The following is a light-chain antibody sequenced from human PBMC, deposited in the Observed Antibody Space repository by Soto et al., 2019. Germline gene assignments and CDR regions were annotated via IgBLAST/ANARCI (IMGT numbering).Light chain of an antibody. CDR3: QQTDSYPLT. J-gene: IGKJ4*01. CDR1: QVINSF. CDR2: AAS. V-gene: IGKV1-13*02. Sequence: AIQLTQSPSSLSASVGDRVTITCRASQVINSFLAWYQQKPGKAPKLLIYAASSLQTGVPSRFSGSGSATDFTLTINSLQPEDFATYYCQQTDSYPLTFGGGTKVDIK.